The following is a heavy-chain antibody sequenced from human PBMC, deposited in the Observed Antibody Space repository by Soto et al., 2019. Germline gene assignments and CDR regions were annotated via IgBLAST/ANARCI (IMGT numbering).Heavy chain of an antibody. CDR3: AKIAWFGEFGDY. V-gene: IGHV3-30*18. Sequence: QVQLVESGGGVVQPGRSLRLSCAASGFTFSSYGMHWVRQAPGKGLEWVAVISYAGSNKYYADSVKGRFTISVDNSKNTLYLQINSLRAEVTAVYYCAKIAWFGEFGDYWGQGTLVTVS. CDR2: ISYAGSNK. D-gene: IGHD3-10*01. CDR1: GFTFSSYG. J-gene: IGHJ4*02.